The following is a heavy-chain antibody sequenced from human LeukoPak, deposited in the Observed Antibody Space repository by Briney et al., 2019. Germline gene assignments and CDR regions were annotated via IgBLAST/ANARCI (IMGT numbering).Heavy chain of an antibody. CDR1: GNTFSGYY. D-gene: IGHD3-10*01. CDR2: INPNNGDT. Sequence: GASVKVSCKPSGNTFSGYYMHWVRQAPGQGLEWMGWINPNNGDTDYAQKFQGRVTMTRDTSIKTVYMELSRLRSDDTAVYFCARVATLVRGIKGYFDYWGQGTLVTVSS. CDR3: ARVATLVRGIKGYFDY. V-gene: IGHV1-2*02. J-gene: IGHJ4*02.